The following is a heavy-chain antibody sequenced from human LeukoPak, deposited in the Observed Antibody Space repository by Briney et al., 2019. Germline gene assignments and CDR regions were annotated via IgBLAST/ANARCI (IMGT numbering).Heavy chain of an antibody. J-gene: IGHJ4*02. D-gene: IGHD2-15*01. CDR3: ARGSIVVLIAADHYFDY. CDR2: IYYSGST. V-gene: IGHV4-39*07. CDR1: GGSITSSTYC. Sequence: SETLSLTCTVSGGSITSSTYCWGWIRQTPGRGLEWIGSIYYSGSTCYNPSLKSRVTISADTSKNQFSLKVTSVTAADTAVYYCARGSIVVLIAADHYFDYWGQGTLVTVSS.